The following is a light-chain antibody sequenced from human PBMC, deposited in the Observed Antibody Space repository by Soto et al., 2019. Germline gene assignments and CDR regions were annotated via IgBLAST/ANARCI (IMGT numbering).Light chain of an antibody. Sequence: EIVLTQSPGTLSLSPGERATLSCRASQSVSTSSLAWYQQKRGQAPRLLIHDASSRATGIPDRFSGSGSGNDFTLTISRLEPEDFAVYYCQQYGGSPRTFGQGTKVEVK. CDR1: QSVSTSS. J-gene: IGKJ1*01. CDR3: QQYGGSPRT. V-gene: IGKV3-20*01. CDR2: DAS.